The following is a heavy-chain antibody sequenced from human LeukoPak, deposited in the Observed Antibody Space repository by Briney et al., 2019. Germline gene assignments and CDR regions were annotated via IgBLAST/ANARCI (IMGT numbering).Heavy chain of an antibody. D-gene: IGHD6-19*01. CDR3: ARPISGWYYFDY. V-gene: IGHV4-39*01. CDR1: GGSISSSSYY. J-gene: IGHJ4*02. CDR2: IYYSGST. Sequence: IPSETLSPTCTVSGGSISSSSYYSGWIRQPPGKGLEWIGSIYYSGSTYYNPSLKSRVTISVDTSKNPFSLKLSSVTAADTAVYYCARPISGWYYFDYWGQGTLVTVSS.